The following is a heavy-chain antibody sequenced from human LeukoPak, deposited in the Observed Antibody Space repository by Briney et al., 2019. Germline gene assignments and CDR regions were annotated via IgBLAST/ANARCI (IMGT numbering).Heavy chain of an antibody. CDR3: ANDHPMVNYYDSSGYYPDY. Sequence: SGGSLRLSCAASGFTFSSYAMSWVRQAPGKGLEWDSAISGSGGSTYYADSVKVRFTISRDNSKNTLYLQMNSLRAEDTAVYYCANDHPMVNYYDSSGYYPDYWGQGTLVTVSS. D-gene: IGHD3-22*01. CDR2: ISGSGGST. J-gene: IGHJ4*02. CDR1: GFTFSSYA. V-gene: IGHV3-23*01.